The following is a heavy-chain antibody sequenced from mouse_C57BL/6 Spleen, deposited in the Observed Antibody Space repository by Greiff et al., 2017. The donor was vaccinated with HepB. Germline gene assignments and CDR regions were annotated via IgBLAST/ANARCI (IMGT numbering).Heavy chain of an antibody. V-gene: IGHV1-80*01. Sequence: VQLQQSGAELVKPGASVKISCKASGYAFSSYWMNWVKQRPGKGLEWIGQIYPGDGDTNYNGKFKGKATLTADKSSSTAYMQLSSLTTEDSAVYVCARENYYGRSPDLYAMDYWGQRTSVTVSS. D-gene: IGHD1-1*01. CDR1: GYAFSSYW. CDR3: ARENYYGRSPDLYAMDY. CDR2: IYPGDGDT. J-gene: IGHJ4*01.